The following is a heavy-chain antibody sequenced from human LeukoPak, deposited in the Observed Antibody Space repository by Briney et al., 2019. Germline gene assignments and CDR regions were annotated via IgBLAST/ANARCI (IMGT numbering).Heavy chain of an antibody. J-gene: IGHJ3*02. D-gene: IGHD4-17*01. Sequence: GGSLRLSCAASGFTFSSYSMNWVRQAPGEGLEWVSSISSSSSYIYYADSVKGRFTISRDNAKNSLYLQMNSLRAEDTAVYYCARDSTTADAFDIWGQGTMVTASS. V-gene: IGHV3-21*01. CDR3: ARDSTTADAFDI. CDR1: GFTFSSYS. CDR2: ISSSSSYI.